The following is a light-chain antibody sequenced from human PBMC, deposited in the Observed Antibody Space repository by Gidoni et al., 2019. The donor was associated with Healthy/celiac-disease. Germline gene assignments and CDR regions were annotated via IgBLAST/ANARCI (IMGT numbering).Light chain of an antibody. CDR2: RNN. Sequence: QSVLTQPPSASGTPGQRVTISCSGRSTNIGRNSLYWYQQQPGTAPKLLSYRNNQRPSGVPDRFSGSKSGTSASLAISGLRSEDEADYYWAAWDDSLSGLWVFGGGTKLTVL. J-gene: IGLJ3*02. CDR1: STNIGRNS. V-gene: IGLV1-47*01. CDR3: AAWDDSLSGLWV.